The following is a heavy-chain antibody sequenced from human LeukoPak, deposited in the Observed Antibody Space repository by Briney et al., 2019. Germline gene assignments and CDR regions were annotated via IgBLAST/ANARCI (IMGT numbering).Heavy chain of an antibody. CDR2: INHSGST. CDR3: ARPKLYYYGSGSYYDY. D-gene: IGHD3-10*01. Sequence: PGGSLRLSCAASGFTFSSYGMNWIRQPPGKGLEWIGEINHSGSTNYNPSLKSRVTISVDTSKNQFSLKLSSVTAADTAVYYCARPKLYYYGSGSYYDYWGQGTLVTVSS. CDR1: GFTFSSYG. V-gene: IGHV4-34*01. J-gene: IGHJ4*02.